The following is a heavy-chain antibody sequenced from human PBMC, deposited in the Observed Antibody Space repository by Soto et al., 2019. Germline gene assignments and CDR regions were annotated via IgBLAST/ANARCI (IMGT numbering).Heavy chain of an antibody. D-gene: IGHD6-19*01. CDR3: TRRRSSGFYSDPFDS. V-gene: IGHV5-51*01. J-gene: IGHJ4*02. CDR2: IYPGDSDT. Sequence: PGESLKISCNGSGYIFTSHLIGWVRQMPGKGLEWMGYIYPGDSDTRYSPSFQGQVTISADKSITTAYLQWSSLKASDTAMYYCTRRRSSGFYSDPFDSWGQGTLVTVSS. CDR1: GYIFTSHL.